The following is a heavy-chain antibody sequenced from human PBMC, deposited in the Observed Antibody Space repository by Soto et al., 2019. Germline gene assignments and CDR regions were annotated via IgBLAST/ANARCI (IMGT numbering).Heavy chain of an antibody. Sequence: AWMNRFSKAQGKGLEWVGRIKSKTDGGTIDYAAPVKGRFTISRDDSKNTLYLQMNSLKTEDIAVYYCTTDGQAVAVWAYRGQGTLVPVSS. V-gene: IGHV3-15*07. J-gene: IGHJ4*02. CDR3: TTDGQAVAVWAY. D-gene: IGHD6-19*01. CDR2: IKSKTDGGTI. CDR1: AW.